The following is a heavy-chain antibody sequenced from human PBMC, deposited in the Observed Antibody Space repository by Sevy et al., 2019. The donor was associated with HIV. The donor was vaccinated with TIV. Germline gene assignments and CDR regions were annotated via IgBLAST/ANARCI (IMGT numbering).Heavy chain of an antibody. CDR2: SYYSESI. Sequence: SETLSLTCTVSGGSINYDYWSWIRQPPRKGLEWIGYSYYSESINYSHSLKSRVTMSIDTSKNQFYLKLTSVTAAATDIYYCARWYCCNNVCYHLDFWGQGTLVTVSS. D-gene: IGHD2-8*01. V-gene: IGHV4-59*01. CDR3: ARWYCCNNVCYHLDF. CDR1: GGSINYDY. J-gene: IGHJ4*02.